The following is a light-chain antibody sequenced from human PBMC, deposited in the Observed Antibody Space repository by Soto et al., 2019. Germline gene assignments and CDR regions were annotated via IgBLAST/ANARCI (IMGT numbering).Light chain of an antibody. J-gene: IGLJ1*01. CDR3: AAWDDSLSAPYV. Sequence: QSVLTQPPSASGTPGQRVTISCSGSSSNIGSNYVYWYQQLPGTAPKLLIYSNNQRPSGVPDRFSGSKSGTSASLAISGLRSEDEADYYCAAWDDSLSAPYVFGTRTKVTVL. V-gene: IGLV1-47*02. CDR1: SSNIGSNY. CDR2: SNN.